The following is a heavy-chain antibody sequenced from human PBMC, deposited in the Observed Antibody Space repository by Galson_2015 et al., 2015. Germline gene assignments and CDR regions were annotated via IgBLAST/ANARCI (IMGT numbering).Heavy chain of an antibody. V-gene: IGHV3-48*01. J-gene: IGHJ3*02. CDR1: GFTFSSYS. CDR2: ISSSSSTI. Sequence: SLRLSCAASGFTFSSYSMNWVRQAPGKGLEWVSYISSSSSTIYYADSVKDRFTISRDNSKNTLYLQMNSLRAEDTAVYYCARRAIGLGADAFDIWGQGTMVTVSS. D-gene: IGHD2/OR15-2a*01. CDR3: ARRAIGLGADAFDI.